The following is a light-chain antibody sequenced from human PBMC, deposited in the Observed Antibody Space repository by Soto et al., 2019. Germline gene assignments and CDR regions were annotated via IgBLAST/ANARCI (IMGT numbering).Light chain of an antibody. CDR1: QSVGST. CDR3: QQYHIWPQYT. V-gene: IGKV3-15*01. Sequence: EIVMTQSPATLSVSPGERATLSCRASQSVGSTLAWYQQKPGQAPRLLLYGASTRATGIPARFRGSGSGTEFTLTISSLQSEDFAVYYCQQYHIWPQYTFGQGTKLEIK. CDR2: GAS. J-gene: IGKJ2*01.